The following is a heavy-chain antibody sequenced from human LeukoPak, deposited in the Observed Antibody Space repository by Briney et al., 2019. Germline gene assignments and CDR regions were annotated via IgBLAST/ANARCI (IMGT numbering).Heavy chain of an antibody. CDR3: ARDDSSGYHDAFDI. J-gene: IGHJ3*02. Sequence: PSETLSLTCTVSGGSISSGDYYWSWIRQPPGKGLEWIGYIYYSGSTYYNPSLKSRVTISVDTSKNQFSLKLSSVTAADTAVYCCARDDSSGYHDAFDIWGQGTMVTVSS. CDR1: GGSISSGDYY. D-gene: IGHD3-22*01. CDR2: IYYSGST. V-gene: IGHV4-30-4*08.